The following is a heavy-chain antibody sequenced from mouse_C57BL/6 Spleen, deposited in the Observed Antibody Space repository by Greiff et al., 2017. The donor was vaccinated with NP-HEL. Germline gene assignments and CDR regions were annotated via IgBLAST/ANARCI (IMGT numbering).Heavy chain of an antibody. J-gene: IGHJ2*01. Sequence: QVHVKQPGTELVKPGASVKLSCKASGYTFTSYWMHWVKQRPGQGLEWIGNINPSNGGTNYNEKFKSKATLTVDKSSSTAYMQLSSLTSEDSAVYYCASDGTYEVVARNYWGQGTTLTVSS. CDR2: INPSNGGT. V-gene: IGHV1-53*01. D-gene: IGHD1-1*01. CDR3: ASDGTYEVVARNY. CDR1: GYTFTSYW.